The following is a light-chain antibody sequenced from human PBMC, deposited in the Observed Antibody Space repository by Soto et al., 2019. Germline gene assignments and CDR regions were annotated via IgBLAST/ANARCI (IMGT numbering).Light chain of an antibody. J-gene: IGKJ1*01. CDR2: KAS. CDR3: QQYNDNWT. V-gene: IGKV1-5*03. Sequence: DIQMTQSPSTLSASVGDRVTITCRASQSISSWLAWYQQKPGQAPKLLTYKASTLQSGVPSRFSGSGSGTDFTLAISSLQPDDSATYYCQQYNDNWTFGQGTKVEIK. CDR1: QSISSW.